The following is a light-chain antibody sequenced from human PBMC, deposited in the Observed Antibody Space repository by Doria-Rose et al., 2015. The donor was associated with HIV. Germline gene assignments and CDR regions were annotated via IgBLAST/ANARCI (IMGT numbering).Light chain of an antibody. J-gene: IGKJ1*01. CDR3: HQYASSRT. Sequence: TQSPGTLSLSPGERATLSCRASQSVSANYLAWYQQRPGQSRRLLIYGASSRATDIPDRFSGSGSGTDFTLTISRLEPEDFAVYYCHQYASSRTFGQGTEVEIK. CDR1: QSVSANY. CDR2: GAS. V-gene: IGKV3-20*01.